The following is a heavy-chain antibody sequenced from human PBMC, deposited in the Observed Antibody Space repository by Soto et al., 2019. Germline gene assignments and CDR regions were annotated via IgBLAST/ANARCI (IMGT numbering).Heavy chain of an antibody. V-gene: IGHV4-4*07. Sequence: PSETLSLTCTVSDDFISSYYWNWIRQPAGKGLEWIGRVSTSGATNYNPSLKSRVTILVDTSKNQVSLKLSSVTAADTAVYYCARDYYYDSRGFPGAYYYGMDVWGQGTTVTVSS. D-gene: IGHD3-22*01. CDR2: VSTSGAT. CDR1: DDFISSYY. CDR3: ARDYYYDSRGFPGAYYYGMDV. J-gene: IGHJ6*02.